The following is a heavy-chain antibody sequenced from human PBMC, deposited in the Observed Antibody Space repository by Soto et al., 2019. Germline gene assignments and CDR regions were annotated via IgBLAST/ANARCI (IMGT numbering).Heavy chain of an antibody. J-gene: IGHJ4*02. V-gene: IGHV4-38-2*02. CDR1: GYSISSGYY. D-gene: IGHD4-17*01. CDR2: INHRGNS. Sequence: SETLSLSCNVSGYSISSGYYWAWVRQPPGKGMEWIGSINHRGNSFYNPSLKSRVTISVDTSRNQGSLKVSSVTAADTAVYYCVRSGDDYGAYIDYWGQGTLVTVS. CDR3: VRSGDDYGAYIDY.